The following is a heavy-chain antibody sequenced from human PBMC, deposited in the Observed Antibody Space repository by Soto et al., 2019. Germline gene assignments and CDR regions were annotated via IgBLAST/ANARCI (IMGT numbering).Heavy chain of an antibody. CDR1: GFTFSDHY. D-gene: IGHD1-26*01. Sequence: PGGSLRLSCAASGFTFSDHYMDWGRQSPGKGLEWVGRSRNKVNSYSTEYAASVKGRFTISRDESKNSLYLQMNSLKTEDTAVYYCARFSGSYTRGLDYWGQGTLVTVST. CDR3: ARFSGSYTRGLDY. V-gene: IGHV3-72*01. J-gene: IGHJ4*02. CDR2: SRNKVNSYST.